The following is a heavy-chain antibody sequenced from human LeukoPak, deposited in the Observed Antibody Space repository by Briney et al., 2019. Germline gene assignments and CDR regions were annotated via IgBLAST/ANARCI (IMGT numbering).Heavy chain of an antibody. Sequence: SVKVSCKASGGTFSSYAISWVRQAPGQGLEWMGGIIPIFGTANYAQKFQGRVTMTRDTSISTAYMELSRLLSGDTAVYYCARGKTMVYCGGDCYRFDNWGQGTLVTVSS. D-gene: IGHD2-21*02. CDR3: ARGKTMVYCGGDCYRFDN. CDR1: GGTFSSYA. V-gene: IGHV1-69*05. CDR2: IIPIFGTA. J-gene: IGHJ4*02.